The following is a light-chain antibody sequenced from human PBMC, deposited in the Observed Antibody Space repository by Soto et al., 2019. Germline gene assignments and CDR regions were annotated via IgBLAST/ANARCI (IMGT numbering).Light chain of an antibody. V-gene: IGLV2-14*01. J-gene: IGLJ3*02. CDR3: SSYTTSSTWV. CDR1: SSDVGGYNY. Sequence: QSALTQPASVSGSPGQSITISCTGTSSDVGGYNYVSWYQQHPGKAPKLIIYEVSNRPSGVSNRFSGSKSGNTASLTISGLQAEDDADYYCSSYTTSSTWVFGGGTKLTVL. CDR2: EVS.